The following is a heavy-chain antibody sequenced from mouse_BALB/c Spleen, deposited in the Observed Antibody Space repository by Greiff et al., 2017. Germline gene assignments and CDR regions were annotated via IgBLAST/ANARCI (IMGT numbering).Heavy chain of an antibody. V-gene: IGHV5-17*02. CDR1: GFTFSSFG. Sequence: EVQVVESGGGLVQPGGSRKLSCAASGFTFSSFGMHWVRQAPEKGLEWVAYISSGSSTIYYADTVKGRFTISIDNPKNTLFLQMTSLRSEDTAMYYCARSPLRLYAMDYWGQGTSVTVSS. CDR2: ISSGSSTI. D-gene: IGHD2-4*01. J-gene: IGHJ4*01. CDR3: ARSPLRLYAMDY.